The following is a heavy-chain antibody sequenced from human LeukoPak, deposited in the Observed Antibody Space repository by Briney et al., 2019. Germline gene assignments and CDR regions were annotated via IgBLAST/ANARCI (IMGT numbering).Heavy chain of an antibody. Sequence: GESLKISCKGSGYSFTSYWIGWVRQMPGKGLEWMEIIYPGDSDTRYSPSFQGRVTISADKSISTAYLQWSSLKASDTAMYYCARCPVAATSCYFDYWGQGTLVTVSS. D-gene: IGHD2-15*01. CDR1: GYSFTSYW. CDR2: IYPGDSDT. V-gene: IGHV5-51*01. J-gene: IGHJ4*02. CDR3: ARCPVAATSCYFDY.